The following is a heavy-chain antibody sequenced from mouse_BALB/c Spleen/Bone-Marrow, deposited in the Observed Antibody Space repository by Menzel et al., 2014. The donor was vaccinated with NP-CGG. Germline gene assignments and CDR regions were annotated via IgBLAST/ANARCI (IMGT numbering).Heavy chain of an antibody. Sequence: VQLQESGAELVKPGASVKLSCRASGHTFTTYWMHWVKQRPGQGLEWIGEINPSNGRTNYNEKFKSKATLTVDKSSSTTYMQLSSLKSEDSAVYYCARDYGYGAGFAWFVYWGQGTLVTVSA. D-gene: IGHD2-14*01. CDR3: ARDYGYGAGFAWFVY. CDR1: GHTFTTYW. V-gene: IGHV1S81*02. J-gene: IGHJ3*01. CDR2: INPSNGRT.